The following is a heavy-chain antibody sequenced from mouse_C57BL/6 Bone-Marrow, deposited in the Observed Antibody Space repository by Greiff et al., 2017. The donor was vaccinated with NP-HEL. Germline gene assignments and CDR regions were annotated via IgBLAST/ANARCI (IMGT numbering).Heavy chain of an antibody. D-gene: IGHD2-2*01. V-gene: IGHV1-80*01. Sequence: QVQLQQSGAELVKPGASVKISCKASGYAFSSYWMNWVKQRPGKGLEWIGQIYPGDGDTNYNGKFKGKATLTADKSSSTAYMQLSSLTSEDSAVYFCARIYYGYYFDYWGQGTTLTVSS. J-gene: IGHJ2*01. CDR3: ARIYYGYYFDY. CDR2: IYPGDGDT. CDR1: GYAFSSYW.